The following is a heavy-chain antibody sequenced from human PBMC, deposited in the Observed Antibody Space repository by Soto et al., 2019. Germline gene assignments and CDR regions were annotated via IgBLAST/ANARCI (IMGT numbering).Heavy chain of an antibody. J-gene: IGHJ4*02. CDR2: TSAYNGNT. CDR1: GYTFTSYG. Sequence: QVQLVQSGAEVKKPGASVKVSCMASGYTFTSYGISWVRQAPGQGLEWMGWTSAYNGNTNYAQKLQGRVTMTTDTSTSTAYMELRSLRSDDTAVYYCARSAYYDILTGYYNVMGYWGQGTLVTVSS. D-gene: IGHD3-9*01. CDR3: ARSAYYDILTGYYNVMGY. V-gene: IGHV1-18*01.